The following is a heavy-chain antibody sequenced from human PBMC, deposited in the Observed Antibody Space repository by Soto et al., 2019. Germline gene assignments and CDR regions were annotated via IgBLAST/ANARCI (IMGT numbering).Heavy chain of an antibody. V-gene: IGHV3-23*01. CDR3: AKDLEYSSSWDSVTIWFDP. CDR2: ISGSGGST. CDR1: GFTFSSYA. Sequence: EVQLLESGGGLVQPGGSLRLSCAASGFTFSSYAMSWVRQAPGKGLEWVSAISGSGGSTYYADSVKGRFTISRDNSKNTLYLQMNSLRAEDTAVYYCAKDLEYSSSWDSVTIWFDPWGQGTLVTVSS. D-gene: IGHD6-13*01. J-gene: IGHJ5*02.